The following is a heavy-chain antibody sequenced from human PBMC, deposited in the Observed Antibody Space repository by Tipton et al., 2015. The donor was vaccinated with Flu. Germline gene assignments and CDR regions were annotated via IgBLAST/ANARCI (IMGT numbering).Heavy chain of an antibody. D-gene: IGHD6-19*01. Sequence: TLSLTCSVSGDSLGSSYYWNWIRQPAGKGLEWIGRIYSSGSTDYNPPLKSRVTMSVDTSKNQFSLKLSSVTAADTAVYHCARDLSAVAGSYFDYWGQGTLVTVSS. V-gene: IGHV4-4*07. CDR2: IYSSGST. CDR1: GDSLGSSYY. CDR3: ARDLSAVAGSYFDY. J-gene: IGHJ4*02.